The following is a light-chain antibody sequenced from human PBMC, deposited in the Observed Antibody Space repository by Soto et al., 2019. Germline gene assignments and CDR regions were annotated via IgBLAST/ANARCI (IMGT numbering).Light chain of an antibody. Sequence: QSVLTQPRSVSGSPGQSVTISCTGTTGDVGTYNFVSWYQHHPGKAPKLMIYDASKRPSGVPDRFSDSKSGNTASLTISGLQAEDEADYYCCSYAGSFAWVFGGGTKLTVL. J-gene: IGLJ3*02. CDR2: DAS. V-gene: IGLV2-11*01. CDR1: TGDVGTYNF. CDR3: CSYAGSFAWV.